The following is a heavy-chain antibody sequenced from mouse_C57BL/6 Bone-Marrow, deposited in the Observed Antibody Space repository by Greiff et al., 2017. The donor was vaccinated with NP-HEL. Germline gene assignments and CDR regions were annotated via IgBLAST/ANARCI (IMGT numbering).Heavy chain of an antibody. CDR1: GFNIKDDY. V-gene: IGHV14-4*01. Sequence: EVQLVESGAELVRPGASVKLSCTASGFNIKDDYMHWVKQRPEQGLEWIGWIDPENGDTEYASKFQGKATITADTSSNTAYLQLSSLTSEDTAVYYCTTPSMVTIDYWGQGTTLTVSS. CDR2: IDPENGDT. J-gene: IGHJ2*01. D-gene: IGHD2-2*01. CDR3: TTPSMVTIDY.